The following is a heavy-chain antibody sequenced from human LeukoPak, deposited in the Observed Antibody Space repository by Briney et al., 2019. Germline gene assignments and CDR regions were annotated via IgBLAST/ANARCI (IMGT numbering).Heavy chain of an antibody. CDR3: AKEGCGGDCYSGAFDI. J-gene: IGHJ3*02. D-gene: IGHD2-21*02. V-gene: IGHV3-9*01. CDR1: GFTFADYA. Sequence: GRSLRLSCAASGFTFADYAMHWVRQAPGKGLEWVSGISWNSGSIGYADSVKGRFTISRDNAKNSLYLQMNSLRVEDTALYYCAKEGCGGDCYSGAFDIWGQGTMVTVSS. CDR2: ISWNSGSI.